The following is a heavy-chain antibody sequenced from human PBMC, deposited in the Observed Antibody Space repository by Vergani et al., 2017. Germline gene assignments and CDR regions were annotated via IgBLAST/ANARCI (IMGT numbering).Heavy chain of an antibody. D-gene: IGHD6-19*01. Sequence: QVQLVESGGGVVQPGRSLRLSCAASGFTFSSYAMHWVRQAPGKGLEWVAVISYDGSNKYYADSVKGRFTISRDNSKNTLYLQMNSLRAEDTAVYYCGGDKNSSGTNYYFDYWRQGTLVTAS. CDR3: GGDKNSSGTNYYFDY. CDR2: ISYDGSNK. V-gene: IGHV3-30*01. J-gene: IGHJ4*02. CDR1: GFTFSSYA.